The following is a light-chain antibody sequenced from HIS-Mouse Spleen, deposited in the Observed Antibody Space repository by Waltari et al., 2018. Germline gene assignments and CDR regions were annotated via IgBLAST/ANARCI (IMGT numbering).Light chain of an antibody. Sequence: EIVMTQSPATLSVSPGERATLSCRASQSVSSNLAWYQQKPGQAPRLLIYGASIRATGIPARLSGSGSGTEFTLTISILQSEDFAVYYCQQYNNWPPLTFGGGTKVEIK. CDR2: GAS. CDR1: QSVSSN. CDR3: QQYNNWPPLT. V-gene: IGKV3D-15*03. J-gene: IGKJ4*01.